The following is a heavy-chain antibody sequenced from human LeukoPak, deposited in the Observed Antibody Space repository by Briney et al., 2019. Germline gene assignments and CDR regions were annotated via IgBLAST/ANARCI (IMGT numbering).Heavy chain of an antibody. CDR3: ARASAAGMI. D-gene: IGHD6-13*01. Sequence: PSETLSLTCTVSGGSISSYYWSWIRQPPGKGLEWIGYIYYSGSTNYNPSLKSRVTISVDTSKNQFSLKLSSVTAADTAVYYCARASAAGMIWGQGTLVTVSS. CDR2: IYYSGST. J-gene: IGHJ4*02. CDR1: GGSISSYY. V-gene: IGHV4-59*12.